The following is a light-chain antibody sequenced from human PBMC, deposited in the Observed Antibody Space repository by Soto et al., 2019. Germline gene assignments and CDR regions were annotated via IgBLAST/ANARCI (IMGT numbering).Light chain of an antibody. CDR2: GAS. CDR3: QQHDKWPFT. V-gene: IGKV3-15*01. J-gene: IGKJ2*01. Sequence: EIVMTQSPATLSVSPGERATLSCRASQSVSSNLAWYQQKPGQAPRLLIYGASTRATGIPARLSGSGSGTEFTLTISSLQSEDFAVYYCQQHDKWPFTFGQGTMLDIK. CDR1: QSVSSN.